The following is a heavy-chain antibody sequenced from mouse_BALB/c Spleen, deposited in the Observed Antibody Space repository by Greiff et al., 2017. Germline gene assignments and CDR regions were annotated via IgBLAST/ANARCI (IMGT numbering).Heavy chain of an antibody. D-gene: IGHD2-1*01. CDR2: ISSGGGST. V-gene: IGHV5-12-1*01. CDR3: ARQKYGNAMDY. CDR1: GFAFSSYD. J-gene: IGHJ4*01. Sequence: EVKVVESGGGLVKPGGSLKLSCAASGFAFSSYDMSWVRQTPEKRLEWVAYISSGGGSTYYPDTVKGRFTISRDNAKNTLYLQMSSLKSEDTAMYYCARQKYGNAMDYWGQGTSVTVSS.